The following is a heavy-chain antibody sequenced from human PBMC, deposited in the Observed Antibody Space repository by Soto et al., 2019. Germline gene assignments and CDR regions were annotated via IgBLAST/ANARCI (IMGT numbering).Heavy chain of an antibody. Sequence: ASVKVSCKASGYTFTSYAMHWVRQAPEQRLEGMGWINAGNGNTKYSQKFQGRVTITRDTSASTAYMELSSLRSEDTAVYYCARSIIVVTSFDYWGQGTLVTVSS. CDR1: GYTFTSYA. D-gene: IGHD3-22*01. J-gene: IGHJ4*02. CDR2: INAGNGNT. CDR3: ARSIIVVTSFDY. V-gene: IGHV1-3*01.